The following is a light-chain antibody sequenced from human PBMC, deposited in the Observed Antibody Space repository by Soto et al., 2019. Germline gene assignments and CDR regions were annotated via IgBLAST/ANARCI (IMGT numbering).Light chain of an antibody. V-gene: IGKV3-15*01. CDR2: GAS. J-gene: IGKJ4*01. CDR1: QSISGT. CDR3: QQFSSYPLT. Sequence: EIVMTHSPATLSVSPGGRSTPSCRASQSISGTLAWYQQKPGQAPRLLIYGASTRAAGFPDRFSGGGSGTDFTLTISRLEPEDFAVYYCQQFSSYPLTFGGGTKVDIK.